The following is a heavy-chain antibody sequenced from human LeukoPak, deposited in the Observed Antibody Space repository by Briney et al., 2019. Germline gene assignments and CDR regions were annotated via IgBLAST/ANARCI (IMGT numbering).Heavy chain of an antibody. CDR3: AREGWYGLYYFDY. Sequence: GGSLRLSCAASGFTFSSSAMSWVRQAPGKGLEWVSNISGSGSGGSTYYADSVKGRFTISRDNANNSLYLQMNSLKADDTAVYYCAREGWYGLYYFDYWGQGTLVTVSS. J-gene: IGHJ4*02. CDR1: GFTFSSSA. CDR2: ISGSGSGGST. V-gene: IGHV3-23*01. D-gene: IGHD6-19*01.